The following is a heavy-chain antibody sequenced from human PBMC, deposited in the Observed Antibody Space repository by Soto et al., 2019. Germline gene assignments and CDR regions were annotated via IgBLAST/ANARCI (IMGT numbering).Heavy chain of an antibody. CDR1: GFTFSDYY. CDR3: ARDADILTGSDAFDI. CDR2: VSSRRSYT. V-gene: IGHV3-11*05. D-gene: IGHD3-9*01. J-gene: IGHJ3*02. Sequence: QVQLVESGGGLVKPGGSLRLSCAASGFTFSDYYMSWIRQAPGKGLEWVSYVSSRRSYTNYADSVKGRFTISRDNAKKVLYLQMNSLRAEDTAVYYCARDADILTGSDAFDIWGQGTMVTVSS.